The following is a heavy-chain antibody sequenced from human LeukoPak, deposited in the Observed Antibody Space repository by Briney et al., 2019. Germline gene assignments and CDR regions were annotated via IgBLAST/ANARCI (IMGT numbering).Heavy chain of an antibody. CDR2: IIPIFGTA. CDR1: GGTFSSYA. CDR3: ARGGGYSSSWPVGDFDY. Sequence: EASVKVSCKASGGTFSSYAISWVRQAPGQGLEWMGGIIPIFGTANHAQKFQGRVTITADESTSTAYMELSSLRSEDTAVYYCARGGGYSSSWPVGDFDYWGQGTLVTVSS. V-gene: IGHV1-69*13. J-gene: IGHJ4*02. D-gene: IGHD6-13*01.